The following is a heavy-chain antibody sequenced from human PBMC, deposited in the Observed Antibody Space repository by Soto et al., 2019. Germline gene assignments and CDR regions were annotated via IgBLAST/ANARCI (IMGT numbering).Heavy chain of an antibody. D-gene: IGHD3-22*01. J-gene: IGHJ4*02. CDR1: GGTFSSYA. V-gene: IGHV1-69*13. Sequence: EASVKVSCKASGGTFSSYAISWVRQAPGQGLEWMGGIIPIFGTANYAQKFQGRVTITADESTSTAYMELSSLRSEDTAVYYCARDRRNYYDSSGYAFDYWGQGTLVTVSS. CDR2: IIPIFGTA. CDR3: ARDRRNYYDSSGYAFDY.